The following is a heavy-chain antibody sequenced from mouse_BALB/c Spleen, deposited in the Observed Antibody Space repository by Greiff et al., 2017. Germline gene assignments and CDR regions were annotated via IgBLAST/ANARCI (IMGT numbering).Heavy chain of an antibody. J-gene: IGHJ4*01. CDR2: IWSGGST. D-gene: IGHD2-1*01. V-gene: IGHV2-2*02. Sequence: QVQLKQSGPGLVQPSQSLSITCTVSGFSLTSYGVHWVRQSPGKGLEWLGVIWSGGSTDYNAAFISRLSISKDNSKSQVFFKMNSLQANDTAIYYCARSYPIYYGNYYAMDYWGQGTSVTVSS. CDR1: GFSLTSYG. CDR3: ARSYPIYYGNYYAMDY.